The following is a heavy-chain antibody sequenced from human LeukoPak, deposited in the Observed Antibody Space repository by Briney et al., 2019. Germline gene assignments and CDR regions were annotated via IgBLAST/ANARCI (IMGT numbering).Heavy chain of an antibody. CDR1: GFTFSSYW. CDR2: IKEDGSEK. D-gene: IGHD6-19*01. CDR3: ARDMGRLAFDY. Sequence: PGGSLRLSCAASGFTFSSYWMTWVRQAPGKGLEWVANIKEDGSEKYYVDSVKGRFTISRDNAKNSLYLQMNTLRAEDTAVYYCARDMGRLAFDYWGQGTLVTVSS. J-gene: IGHJ4*02. V-gene: IGHV3-7*01.